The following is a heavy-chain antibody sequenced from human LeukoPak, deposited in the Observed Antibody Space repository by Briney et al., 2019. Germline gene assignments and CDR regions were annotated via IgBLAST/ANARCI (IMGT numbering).Heavy chain of an antibody. CDR3: ANSYYDSSGSDPSFDY. Sequence: GGSLRLSCTASGFTFSSYTMTWVRQAPGKGLKWVSTITTGDGNTYYADSVKGRFTISRDNSKNTLYLQMNSLRAEDTAVYYCANSYYDSSGSDPSFDYWGQGTLVTVSS. CDR2: ITTGDGNT. V-gene: IGHV3-23*01. CDR1: GFTFSSYT. J-gene: IGHJ4*02. D-gene: IGHD3-22*01.